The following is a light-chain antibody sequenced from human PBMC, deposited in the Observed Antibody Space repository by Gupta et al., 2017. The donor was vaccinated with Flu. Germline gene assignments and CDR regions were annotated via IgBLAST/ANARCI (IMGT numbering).Light chain of an antibody. CDR1: QGIASTY. Sequence: EIVLTQSPGTLSLSPGERATLSCRASQGIASTYLTWYQQKVGRAPRLLIYGASSRATGVPDRFSGSGSGTDFNFTISRLEPEDFAVYYCQQYGGSPPTWTFGQGTKLEIK. V-gene: IGKV3-20*01. J-gene: IGKJ1*01. CDR2: GAS. CDR3: QQYGGSPPTWT.